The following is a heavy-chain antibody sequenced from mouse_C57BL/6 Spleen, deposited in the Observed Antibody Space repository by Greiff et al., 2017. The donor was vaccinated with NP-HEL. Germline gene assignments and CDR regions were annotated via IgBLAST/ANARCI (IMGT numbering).Heavy chain of an antibody. Sequence: EVQLVESEGGLVQPGSSMKLSCTASGFTFSDYYMAWVRQVPEKGLEWVANINYDGSSTYYLDSLKSRFIISRDNAKNILYLQMSSLKSEDTATYYCARVTRVPVFDYWGQGTTLTVSS. D-gene: IGHD2-12*01. V-gene: IGHV5-16*01. J-gene: IGHJ2*01. CDR2: INYDGSST. CDR3: ARVTRVPVFDY. CDR1: GFTFSDYY.